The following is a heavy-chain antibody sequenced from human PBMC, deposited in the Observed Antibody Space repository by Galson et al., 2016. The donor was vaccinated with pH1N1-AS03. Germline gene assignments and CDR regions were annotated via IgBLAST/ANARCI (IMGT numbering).Heavy chain of an antibody. J-gene: IGHJ3*02. V-gene: IGHV3-21*01. Sequence: SLRLSCAASGFTFSSYSMNWVRQAPGKGLEWVSSISSSGNYKYYADSVKGRFTVSRDNAMNSLYLQMNSLRAEGTALYYCARSRSPDYYDSSTYRPDAFAIWGQGTMVTVSS. CDR2: ISSSGNYK. CDR1: GFTFSSYS. CDR3: ARSRSPDYYDSSTYRPDAFAI. D-gene: IGHD3-22*01.